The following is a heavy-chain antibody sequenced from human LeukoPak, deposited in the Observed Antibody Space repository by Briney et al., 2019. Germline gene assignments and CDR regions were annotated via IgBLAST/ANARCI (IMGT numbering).Heavy chain of an antibody. CDR3: AREKYGSGPQPFDY. J-gene: IGHJ4*02. CDR1: GFTVSSNY. V-gene: IGHV3-66*01. D-gene: IGHD3-10*01. CDR2: IYSGGNI. Sequence: GGSLRLSCAASGFTVSSNYMSWVRQAPGKGLEWVSVIYSGGNIYYADSAKGRFTISRDNTKNTLYLQMNSLRADDTAVYYCAREKYGSGPQPFDYWGQGTQVTVSS.